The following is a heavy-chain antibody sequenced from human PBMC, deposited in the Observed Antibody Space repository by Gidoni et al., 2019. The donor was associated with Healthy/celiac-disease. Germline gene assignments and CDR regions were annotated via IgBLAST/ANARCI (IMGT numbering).Heavy chain of an antibody. CDR3: ARHPRYCSGGSCYSGGGYFDY. V-gene: IGHV4-59*08. CDR2: IYDSGST. J-gene: IGHJ4*02. Sequence: QVQLQESGPGLVKPSETLSLTCTVSGGSISSYYWSWIRQPPGKGLEWIGYIYDSGSTNYNPSLKSRVTISVDTSKNQFSLKLSSVTAADTAVYYCARHPRYCSGGSCYSGGGYFDYWGQGTLVTVSS. D-gene: IGHD2-15*01. CDR1: GGSISSYY.